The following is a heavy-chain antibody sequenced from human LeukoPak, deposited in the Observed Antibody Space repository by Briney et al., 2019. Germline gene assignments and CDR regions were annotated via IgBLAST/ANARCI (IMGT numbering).Heavy chain of an antibody. CDR1: GLTFSNYA. Sequence: GGSLRLSCAASGLTFSNYAMTWVRQAPGKGLESVSAIGDSGGNTHYADSVKGRFTISRDNSKNTLYLQMNILRAEDTAVYYCAKDWSCDSWGRGTLVTVSS. CDR2: IGDSGGNT. V-gene: IGHV3-23*01. CDR3: AKDWSCDS. D-gene: IGHD1-26*01. J-gene: IGHJ4*02.